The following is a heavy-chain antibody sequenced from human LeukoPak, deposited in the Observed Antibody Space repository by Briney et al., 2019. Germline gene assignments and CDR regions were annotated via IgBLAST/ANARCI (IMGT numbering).Heavy chain of an antibody. D-gene: IGHD6-19*01. CDR2: INSDGSSI. CDR1: GFTFSSYW. V-gene: IGHV3-74*01. CDR3: ARTRRDSSGWPRDFDY. Sequence: PGGSLRLSCAAPGFTFSSYWMHWVRQAPGKGLVWVSRINSDGSSITYADSVKGRFTISRDNAKNTLYLQMNSLRAEDTAIYYCARTRRDSSGWPRDFDYWGQGTLVTVSS. J-gene: IGHJ4*02.